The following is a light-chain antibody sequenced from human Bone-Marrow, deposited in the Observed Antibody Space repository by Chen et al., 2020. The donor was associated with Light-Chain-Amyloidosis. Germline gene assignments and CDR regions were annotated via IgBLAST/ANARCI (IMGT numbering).Light chain of an antibody. V-gene: IGLV3-21*02. CDR3: QVWDRSSDRPV. CDR1: NIGSTS. Sequence: YVLTHPSSVSVAPGQTATIPCGGNNIGSTSVHWYQQTPGQAPLLVVYDDSDRPSGLPERLSGSNSGNTATLTISRVEAGDEADYYCQVWDRSSDRPVFGGGTKLTVL. J-gene: IGLJ3*02. CDR2: DDS.